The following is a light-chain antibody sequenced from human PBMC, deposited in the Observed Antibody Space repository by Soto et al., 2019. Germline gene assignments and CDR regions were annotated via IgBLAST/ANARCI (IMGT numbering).Light chain of an antibody. Sequence: EIVMTQSPTTLSVSPGEGANISCRASQSVSSNLSCYQQYPAQPPTLLIYGASTRSTGIPARFSGSGSGTEFTLIIISLQSEDSAVYYCQQFKNWPWTFGQGTKVDI. CDR3: QQFKNWPWT. CDR2: GAS. V-gene: IGKV3-15*01. CDR1: QSVSSN. J-gene: IGKJ1*01.